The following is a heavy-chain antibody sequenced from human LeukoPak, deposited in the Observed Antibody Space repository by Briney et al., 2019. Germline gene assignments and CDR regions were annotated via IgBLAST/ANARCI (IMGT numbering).Heavy chain of an antibody. J-gene: IGHJ5*02. D-gene: IGHD3-3*01. CDR1: GYTFTGSY. CDR3: ARVLRFLEWEHNWFDP. V-gene: IGHV1-2*02. Sequence: ASVKVSCKASGYTFTGSYMHWVRQAPGQGLEWMGGINPNSGGTNYAQKFQGRVTMTRDTSISTAYMELSRLRSDDTAVYYRARVLRFLEWEHNWFDPWGQGTLVTVSS. CDR2: INPNSGGT.